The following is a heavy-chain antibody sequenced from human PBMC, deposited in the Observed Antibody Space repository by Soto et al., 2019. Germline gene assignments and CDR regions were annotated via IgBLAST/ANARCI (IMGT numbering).Heavy chain of an antibody. CDR2: IDGSGGIT. D-gene: IGHD3-10*01. V-gene: IGHV3-23*01. CDR3: VKNSGWFNT. J-gene: IGHJ5*02. CDR1: GFTLGPTK. Sequence: QLLQSGGGLYRPGGSLTLSCPALGFTLGPTKLGWVGQAPGGGLEWVSPIDGSGGITYYADSVKGRFTISRDNSRNTVYLQMNSLRGDDTALYYCVKNSGWFNTWGQGALVTVSS.